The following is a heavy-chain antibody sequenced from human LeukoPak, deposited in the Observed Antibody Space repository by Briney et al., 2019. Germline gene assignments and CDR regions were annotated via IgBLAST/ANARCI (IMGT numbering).Heavy chain of an antibody. Sequence: KPSETLSLTCTVSGGSISSYHWSWIRQPAGKGLEWIGSIYTSGSTNYNPSLKSRVTMPVDTSKNQFSLKLSSVTAADTAVYYCARDHAAFHGFDIWGQGTMVTVSS. CDR2: IYTSGST. CDR3: ARDHAAFHGFDI. J-gene: IGHJ3*02. V-gene: IGHV4-4*07. CDR1: GGSISSYH. D-gene: IGHD6-25*01.